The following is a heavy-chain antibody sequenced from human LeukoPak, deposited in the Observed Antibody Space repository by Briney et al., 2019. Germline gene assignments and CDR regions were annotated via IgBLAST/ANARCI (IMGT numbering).Heavy chain of an antibody. CDR2: ISGSGTST. D-gene: IGHD2-15*01. Sequence: PGGSLRLSCAASGFTFSSYAMSWVRQAPGKGLEWVSGISGSGTSTYYADSVMGRFTISRDNSKNTLYLQMNSLRAEDTAVYYCAKDGGGDCSDGICYTFDYWGQGTLVTVSS. CDR3: AKDGGGDCSDGICYTFDY. J-gene: IGHJ4*02. V-gene: IGHV3-23*01. CDR1: GFTFSSYA.